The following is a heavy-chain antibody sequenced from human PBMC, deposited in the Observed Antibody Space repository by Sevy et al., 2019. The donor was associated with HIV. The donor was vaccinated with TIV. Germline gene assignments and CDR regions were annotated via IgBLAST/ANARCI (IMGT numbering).Heavy chain of an antibody. CDR1: GFTFGDYA. J-gene: IGHJ3*02. Sequence: GSLRPSCTASGFTFGDYAMSWFRQAPGKGLEWVGFIRSKAYGGTTEYAASVKGRFTISRDDSKSIAYLQMNSLKNEDTAVYYCTRAPHYDFWSGYAFDIWGQGTMVTVSS. CDR2: IRSKAYGGTT. D-gene: IGHD3-3*01. V-gene: IGHV3-49*03. CDR3: TRAPHYDFWSGYAFDI.